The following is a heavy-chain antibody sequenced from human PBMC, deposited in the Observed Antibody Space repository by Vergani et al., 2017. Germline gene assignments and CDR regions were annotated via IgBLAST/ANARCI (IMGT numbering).Heavy chain of an antibody. Sequence: EVQLLESGGGLVQPGGSLRLSCAASGFTFSSYAMSWVRQAPGKGLEWVSAISSSSSYIYYADSVKGRFTISRDNAKNSLYLQMNSLRAEDTAVYYCARGSGWYPYYFDYWGQGTLVTVSS. CDR3: ARGSGWYPYYFDY. D-gene: IGHD6-19*01. CDR2: ISSSSSYI. J-gene: IGHJ4*02. CDR1: GFTFSSYA. V-gene: IGHV3-21*01.